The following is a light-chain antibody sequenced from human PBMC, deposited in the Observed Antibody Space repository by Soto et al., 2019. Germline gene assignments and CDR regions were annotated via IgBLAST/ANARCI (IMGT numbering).Light chain of an antibody. J-gene: IGLJ1*01. CDR2: DVS. CDR1: SSDVGGYNY. V-gene: IGLV2-14*03. CDR3: SSYTTXNTRQLV. Sequence: QSVLTQPASVSGSPGQSITISCTGTSSDVGGYNYVSWYQHHPGKAPKLIIYDVSNRPSGVSIRFSGSKSDNTASLTISGLQPEDEADYHCSSYTTXNTRQLVSGTGTKVTVL.